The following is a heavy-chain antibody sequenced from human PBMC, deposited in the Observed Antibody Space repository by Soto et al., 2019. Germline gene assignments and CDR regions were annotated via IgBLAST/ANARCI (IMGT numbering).Heavy chain of an antibody. CDR2: INHSGST. D-gene: IGHD1-20*01. CDR1: GGSFSGYY. J-gene: IGHJ6*02. CDR3: ARRAHITGTSGYYYGMDV. V-gene: IGHV4-34*01. Sequence: PSETLSLTCAVYGGSFSGYYWSWIRQPPGKGLEWIGEINHSGSTNYNPSLKSRVTISVDTSKNQFSLKLSSVTAADTAVYYCARRAHITGTSGYYYGMDVWGQGTTVTVS.